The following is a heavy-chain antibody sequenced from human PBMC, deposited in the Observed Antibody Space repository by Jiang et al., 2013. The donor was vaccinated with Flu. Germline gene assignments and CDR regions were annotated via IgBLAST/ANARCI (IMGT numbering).Heavy chain of an antibody. Sequence: LLKPSETLSLTCTVSGGSISSHYWSWIRQPPGKGLEWIGYIYYSGSTNYNPSLKSRVTISVDTSKNQFSLKLSSVTAADTAVYYCAREPGLWFGESPYYFDYWGQGTLVTVSS. J-gene: IGHJ4*02. CDR3: AREPGLWFGESPYYFDY. CDR2: IYYSGST. V-gene: IGHV4-59*11. CDR1: GGSISSHY. D-gene: IGHD3-10*01.